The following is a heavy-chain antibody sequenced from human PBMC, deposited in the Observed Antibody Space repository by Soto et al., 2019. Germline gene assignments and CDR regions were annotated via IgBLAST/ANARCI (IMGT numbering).Heavy chain of an antibody. CDR2: IYYSGTT. V-gene: IGHV4-31*03. Sequence: SETLSLTCTVSGGSISSGVYYWSWIRQHPGKGLEWIGYIYYSGTTYYNPSPKSRVTISVETSKYQFSLKLSYVTAADPAVDHCASVRCIYDSSAGLAIGGQGT. J-gene: IGHJ3*02. CDR1: GGSISSGVYY. CDR3: ASVRCIYDSSAGLAI. D-gene: IGHD3-22*01.